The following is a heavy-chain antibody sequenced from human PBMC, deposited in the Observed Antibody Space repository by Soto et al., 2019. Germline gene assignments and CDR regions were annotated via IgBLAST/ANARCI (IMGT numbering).Heavy chain of an antibody. Sequence: SETLSLTCTVSGGSISSGGYYWSWIRQHPGKGLEWIGYIYYSGSTYYNPSLKSRVTISVDTSKNQFSLKLSSVTAADTAVYYCAGGSSSWDYYYGMDVWGQGTTVTVSS. D-gene: IGHD6-13*01. CDR1: GGSISSGGYY. J-gene: IGHJ6*02. CDR3: AGGSSSWDYYYGMDV. V-gene: IGHV4-31*03. CDR2: IYYSGST.